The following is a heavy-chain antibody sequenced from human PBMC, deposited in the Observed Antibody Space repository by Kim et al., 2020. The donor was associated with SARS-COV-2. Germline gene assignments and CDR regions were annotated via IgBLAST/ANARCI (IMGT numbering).Heavy chain of an antibody. CDR3: ARDRPGWSLDY. Sequence: KYYADSVKGRFTIARDNSRNTVYLQMNSLRAEDTAVYYCARDRPGWSLDYWDQGTLVTVSS. CDR2: K. D-gene: IGHD2-15*01. V-gene: IGHV3-30*01. J-gene: IGHJ4*02.